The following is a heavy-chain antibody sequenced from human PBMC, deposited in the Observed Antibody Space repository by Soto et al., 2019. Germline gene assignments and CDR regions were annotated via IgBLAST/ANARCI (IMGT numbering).Heavy chain of an antibody. D-gene: IGHD2-21*02. CDR1: GFTFSGSA. CDR3: TRLYCGDDCDFDS. V-gene: IGHV3-73*02. Sequence: EVQLVESGGGLVQPGGSLKLSCAASGFTFSGSAMHWVRQASGKGLEWVGRIRDKANSYATAYTASVKGRFTISRDDSKNTAYLQMNSLKTEDTAVYYCTRLYCGDDCDFDSWGQGTLFTVSS. J-gene: IGHJ4*02. CDR2: IRDKANSYAT.